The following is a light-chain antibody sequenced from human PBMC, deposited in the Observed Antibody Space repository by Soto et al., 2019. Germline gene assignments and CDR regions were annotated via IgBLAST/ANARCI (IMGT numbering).Light chain of an antibody. CDR2: GAS. V-gene: IGKV3-20*01. CDR3: QQYGSSPRT. Sequence: EIVLTQSPGTLSLSPGERATLSCRASQSVSSTYLAWYQQKPGQAPRLLIYGASTRGTGIPDRFSGSGSGTDFILTISRLEPEDFAVYFCQQYGSSPRTFGQGTKVEIK. J-gene: IGKJ1*01. CDR1: QSVSSTY.